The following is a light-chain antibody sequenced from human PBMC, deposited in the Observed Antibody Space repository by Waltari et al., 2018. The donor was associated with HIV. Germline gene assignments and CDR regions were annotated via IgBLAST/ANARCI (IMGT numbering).Light chain of an antibody. CDR2: DNT. J-gene: IGLJ1*01. CDR3: QSYDTSLSASV. V-gene: IGLV1-40*01. CDR1: SSNIGAGYD. Sequence: QSVLTQPPSVSGAPGQRVTISCTGSSSNIGAGYDVHWYQQLPGRAPKLRTYDNTTRPSGVPDRFSGSKSGTSAALAITGLQAVDETDYYCQSYDTSLSASVFGTGTKVTVL.